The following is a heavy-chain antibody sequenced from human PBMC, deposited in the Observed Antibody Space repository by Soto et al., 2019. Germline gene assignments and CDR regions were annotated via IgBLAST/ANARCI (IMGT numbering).Heavy chain of an antibody. CDR1: GGTFSSYA. CDR3: ARDRRDPDYYYYGMDV. J-gene: IGHJ6*02. V-gene: IGHV1-69*13. CDR2: IIPIFGTA. Sequence: GASVKVSCKASGGTFSSYAISWVRQAPGQGLEWMGGIIPIFGTANYAQKFQGRVTITADESTSTAYMELSSLRSEDTAVYYCARDRRDPDYYYYGMDVWGQGTTVTISS.